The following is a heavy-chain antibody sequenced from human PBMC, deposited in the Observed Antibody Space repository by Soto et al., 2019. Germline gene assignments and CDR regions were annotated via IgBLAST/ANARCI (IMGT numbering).Heavy chain of an antibody. CDR3: ARDGRTGDYYYYGLDV. V-gene: IGHV1-2*02. D-gene: IGHD2-15*01. CDR2: INPNSGGT. J-gene: IGHJ6*02. Sequence: ASVKVSCKASGYTFTGYYMHWVRQAPGQGREWMGWINPNSGGTNYAQKFQGRVTMTSDTSISTAYMELSRRRSDDTAVYYCARDGRTGDYYYYGLDVWGQGTTVTVSS. CDR1: GYTFTGYY.